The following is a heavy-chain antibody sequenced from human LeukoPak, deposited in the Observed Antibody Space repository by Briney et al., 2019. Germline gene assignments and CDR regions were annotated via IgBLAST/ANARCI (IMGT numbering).Heavy chain of an antibody. V-gene: IGHV4-30-4*08. CDR1: GGSFSGYC. CDR3: ARAGSSGPYCTIGSCYGMDV. J-gene: IGHJ6*02. Sequence: SETLSLTCAVYGGSFSGYCWSWVRQPPGKGLEWVGYGYCNGRSYYNPSLRSRLTMTVDTSSNQFSLELSSVTAADTAVYYCARAGSSGPYCTIGSCYGMDVWGQGTTVTVSS. CDR2: GYCNGRS. D-gene: IGHD2-8*01.